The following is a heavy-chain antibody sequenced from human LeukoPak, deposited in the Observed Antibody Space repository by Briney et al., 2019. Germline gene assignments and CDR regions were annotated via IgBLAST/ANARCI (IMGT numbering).Heavy chain of an antibody. J-gene: IGHJ4*02. CDR1: GGSISNYY. Sequence: SSETLSLTCAVSGGSISNYYWSWIRQPPGKGLEWVGYIYYAGNTNNNHSLKSQVTISMDTSKNQFSLELSSVSAADTAVYYCARSGSGWNFDSWGQGTLVTVSS. D-gene: IGHD6-19*01. CDR3: ARSGSGWNFDS. V-gene: IGHV4-59*08. CDR2: IYYAGNT.